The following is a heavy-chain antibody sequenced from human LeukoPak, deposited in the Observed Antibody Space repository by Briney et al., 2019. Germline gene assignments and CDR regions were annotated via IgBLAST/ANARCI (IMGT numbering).Heavy chain of an antibody. D-gene: IGHD1-26*01. CDR2: INPNSGGT. CDR3: ARDFFEVGATFGHYYYYMDV. V-gene: IGHV1-2*02. J-gene: IGHJ6*03. Sequence: ASVKVSCKASGYTFTGYYMHWVRQAPGQGLEWMGWINPNSGGTNYAQKFQGRVTMTRDTSISTAYMELSRLRSDDTAVYYCARDFFEVGATFGHYYYYMDVWGKGTTVTVSS. CDR1: GYTFTGYY.